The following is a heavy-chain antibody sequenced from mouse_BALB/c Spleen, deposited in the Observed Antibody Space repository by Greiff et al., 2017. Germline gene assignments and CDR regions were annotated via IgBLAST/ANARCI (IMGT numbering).Heavy chain of an antibody. Sequence: EVQRVESGPELVKPGASVKMSCKASGYTFTSYVMHWVKQKPGQGLEWIGYINPYNDGTKYNEKFKGKARLTSDKSYSTAYMELSSLTSEDSAVYYCARDGITTARAWFAYWGQGTLVTVSA. J-gene: IGHJ3*01. V-gene: IGHV1-14*01. CDR1: GYTFTSYV. CDR2: INPYNDGT. CDR3: ARDGITTARAWFAY. D-gene: IGHD1-2*01.